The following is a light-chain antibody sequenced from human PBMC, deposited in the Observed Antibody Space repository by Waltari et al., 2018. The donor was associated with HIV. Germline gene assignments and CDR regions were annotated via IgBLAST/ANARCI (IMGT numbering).Light chain of an antibody. Sequence: QVVLTQSPSASASLGASVKLTCTLSSGHSNYAIAWHQLQPGKGPRYLMNLNSDGSPTKGDGIPDRFSGSSSGAERYLTISSLQSEDEADYYCQTWGTGIRVFGGGTKLTVL. CDR1: SGHSNYA. CDR3: QTWGTGIRV. CDR2: LNSDGSP. V-gene: IGLV4-69*01. J-gene: IGLJ3*02.